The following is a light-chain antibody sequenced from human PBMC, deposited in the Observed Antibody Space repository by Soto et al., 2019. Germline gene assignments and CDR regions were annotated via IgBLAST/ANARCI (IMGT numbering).Light chain of an antibody. CDR1: TGAVTSGNY. CDR3: LLYYGGAQLV. CDR2: TTN. Sequence: QAVVTQEPSLPVSPGGTVTLTCASSTGAVTSGNYPSWFQQRPGQAPRTLIYTTNSKHSWTPARFSGSLLGDKAALTLSGVQPEDEADYYCLLYYGGAQLVFGGGTKVTVL. J-gene: IGLJ3*02. V-gene: IGLV7-43*01.